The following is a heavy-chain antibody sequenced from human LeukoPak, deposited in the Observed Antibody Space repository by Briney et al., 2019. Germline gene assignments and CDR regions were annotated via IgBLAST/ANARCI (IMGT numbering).Heavy chain of an antibody. V-gene: IGHV4-61*03. CDR3: VRGNYYSNGFSNPFDI. J-gene: IGHJ3*02. CDR1: GYSISSGYY. CDR2: IHYSGHT. Sequence: SETLSLTCTVSGYSISSGYYWGWIRQPPGKGLEWIGYIHYSGHTDATPSLKSRVTMSVDMSKNHFSLKLTSVTAADTAVYYCVRGNYYSNGFSNPFDIWGQGTMVTVAS. D-gene: IGHD3-22*01.